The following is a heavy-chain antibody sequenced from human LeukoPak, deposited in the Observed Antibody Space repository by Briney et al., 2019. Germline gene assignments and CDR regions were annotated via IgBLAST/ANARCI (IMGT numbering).Heavy chain of an antibody. CDR1: GYTFTGYY. D-gene: IGHD6-13*01. Sequence: GASVKVSCKASGYTFTGYYMHWVRQAPGQGLEWMGWINPNSGGTNYAQKFQGRVTMTRDTSISTAYMELSRLRSDDTAVYYCARVDTIAAAASFDYWGQGTLVTVSS. CDR3: ARVDTIAAAASFDY. CDR2: INPNSGGT. V-gene: IGHV1-2*02. J-gene: IGHJ4*02.